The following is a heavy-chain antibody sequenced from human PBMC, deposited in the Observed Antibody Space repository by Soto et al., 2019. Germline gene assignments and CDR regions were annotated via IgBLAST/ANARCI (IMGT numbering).Heavy chain of an antibody. D-gene: IGHD3-10*01. Sequence: GGSLRLSCAASGFTFSSDWMHWFRQAPGKGLVWVSRIDSGGRTTTYADSVKGRFTISRDNTKNTLYLQMNGLRAEDTALYYCARWFTYGNFDYFDYWGQGTLVTVPQ. CDR3: ARWFTYGNFDYFDY. CDR2: IDSGGRTT. J-gene: IGHJ4*02. V-gene: IGHV3-74*01. CDR1: GFTFSSDW.